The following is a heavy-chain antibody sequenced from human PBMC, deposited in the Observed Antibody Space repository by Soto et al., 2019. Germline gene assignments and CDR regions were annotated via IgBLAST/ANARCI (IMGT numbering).Heavy chain of an antibody. D-gene: IGHD6-6*01. CDR2: IYPGDSDT. CDR3: ARHYFRGSSFPYMDV. CDR1: GYSFTSYW. Sequence: GESLKISCKGSGYSFTSYWIGWVRQMPGKGLEWMGIIYPGDSDTRYSPSFQGQVTISADKSISTAYLQWSSLKASDTAMYYCARHYFRGSSFPYMDVWGKGTTVTVSS. J-gene: IGHJ6*03. V-gene: IGHV5-51*01.